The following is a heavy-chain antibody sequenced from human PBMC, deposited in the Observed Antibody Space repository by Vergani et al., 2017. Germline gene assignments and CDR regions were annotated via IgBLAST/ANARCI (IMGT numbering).Heavy chain of an antibody. CDR1: GFTFSSHG. CDR2: IWYDGSNK. CDR3: GRWGNEKRRDS. J-gene: IGHJ5*01. Sequence: QVQLVESEGGVVQPGRSLTLSCVASGFTFSSHGMHWVRQAPGKGLEWVAVIWYDGSNKYYGDSVKGRFTISRDNSKNTLYLQMNSLRVEDTAVYYCGRWGNEKRRDSWGQGTLVTVSS. V-gene: IGHV3-33*01. D-gene: IGHD1-1*01.